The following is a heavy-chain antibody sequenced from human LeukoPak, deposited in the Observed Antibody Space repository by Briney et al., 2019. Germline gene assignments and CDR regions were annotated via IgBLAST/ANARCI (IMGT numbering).Heavy chain of an antibody. CDR2: IYSGGST. V-gene: IGHV3-66*01. J-gene: IGHJ4*02. D-gene: IGHD7-27*01. CDR3: ARDGNTMGTDY. Sequence: PGGSLRLSRAVSGFTVSSNYMSWVRQAPGKGLEWVSVIYSGGSTYYADSVKGRFTISRDNSKNTLYLQMNSLRAEDTAVYYCARDGNTMGTDYWGQGTLVTVSS. CDR1: GFTVSSNY.